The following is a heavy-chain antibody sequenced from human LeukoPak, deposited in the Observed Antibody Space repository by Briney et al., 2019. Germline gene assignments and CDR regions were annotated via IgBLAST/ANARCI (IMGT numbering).Heavy chain of an antibody. CDR1: GFTFSSYG. D-gene: IGHD3-22*01. J-gene: IGHJ3*02. CDR2: IWYDGSNK. Sequence: GRSLRLSCAASGFTFSSYGMHWVRQAPGKGLEWVAVIWYDGSNKYYADSVKGRFTISRDNSKNTLYLQMNSLRSEDTAVYYCAIYTKLRITMIVPGSAFDIWGQGTMVTVSS. V-gene: IGHV3-33*01. CDR3: AIYTKLRITMIVPGSAFDI.